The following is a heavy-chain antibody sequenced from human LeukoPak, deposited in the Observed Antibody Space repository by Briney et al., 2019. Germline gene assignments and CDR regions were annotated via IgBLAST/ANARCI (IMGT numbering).Heavy chain of an antibody. CDR3: ARIGDYGSGSEGFDP. Sequence: ASGKVSCKASGYTFTSYYIHWVRQAPGQGLEWMGIISTSVDTTTYAQKLEGRVSMTRDTSTTTVYIELRNLRSEDTAVYYCARIGDYGSGSEGFDPWGQGTLVSVSS. CDR1: GYTFTSYY. V-gene: IGHV1-46*04. J-gene: IGHJ5*02. CDR2: ISTSVDTT. D-gene: IGHD3-10*01.